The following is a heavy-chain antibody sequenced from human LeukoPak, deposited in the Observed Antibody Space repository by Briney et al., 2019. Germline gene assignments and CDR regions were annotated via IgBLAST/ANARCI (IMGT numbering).Heavy chain of an antibody. CDR3: ASSHSSSWFDLNWFDP. J-gene: IGHJ5*02. D-gene: IGHD6-13*01. CDR1: GGSFSGYY. CDR2: INHSGST. Sequence: SETLSLTCAVYGGSFSGYYWSWIRQPPGKGLEWIGEINHSGSTNYNPSLKSRVTISVDTSKNRFSLKLSSVTAADTAVYYCASSHSSSWFDLNWFDPWGQGTLVTVSS. V-gene: IGHV4-34*01.